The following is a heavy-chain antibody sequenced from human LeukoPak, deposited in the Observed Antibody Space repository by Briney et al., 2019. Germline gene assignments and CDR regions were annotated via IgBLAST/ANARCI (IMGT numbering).Heavy chain of an antibody. J-gene: IGHJ4*02. Sequence: GWSLRLSYAASGFTFSSYWMQWLRLAPGTALVGVSRIKSDGSSTSYADSVKGRFTISRDNAKNTLYLQMNSLRAEDTAVYYCARDRNSGSYYSDYWGQGTLVTVSS. CDR2: IKSDGSST. CDR1: GFTFSSYW. D-gene: IGHD1-26*01. V-gene: IGHV3-74*01. CDR3: ARDRNSGSYYSDY.